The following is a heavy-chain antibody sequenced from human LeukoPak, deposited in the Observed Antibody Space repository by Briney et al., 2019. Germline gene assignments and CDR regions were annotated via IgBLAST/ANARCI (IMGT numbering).Heavy chain of an antibody. CDR1: GGSINSDDYS. CDR2: MYHSGSA. J-gene: IGHJ5*02. Sequence: SETLSLTCAVSGGSINSDDYSWSWIRQPPGKGLEWIGYMYHSGSAYYNPSLEGRVTISVDRSNNQFSLRLNSVTAADTAVYYCARAHRCTGGTCFNWFDPWGQGTLVIVSS. D-gene: IGHD2-15*01. CDR3: ARAHRCTGGTCFNWFDP. V-gene: IGHV4-30-2*01.